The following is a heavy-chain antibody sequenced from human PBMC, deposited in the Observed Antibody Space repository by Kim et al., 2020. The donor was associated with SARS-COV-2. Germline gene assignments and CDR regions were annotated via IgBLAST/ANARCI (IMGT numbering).Heavy chain of an antibody. CDR1: GFTFSSYA. CDR3: ARDGGVETYSSSWTGYYFDY. D-gene: IGHD6-13*01. J-gene: IGHJ4*02. CDR2: LSYDGSNK. V-gene: IGHV3-30-3*01. Sequence: GGSLRLSCAASGFTFSSYAMHWVRQAPGKGLEWVAVLSYDGSNKYYADSVKGRFTISRDNSKNTLYLQMNSLRAEDTAVYYCARDGGVETYSSSWTGYYFDYWGQGTLVTVSS.